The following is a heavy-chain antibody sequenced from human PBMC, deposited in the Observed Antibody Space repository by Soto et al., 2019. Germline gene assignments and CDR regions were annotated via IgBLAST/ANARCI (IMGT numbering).Heavy chain of an antibody. Sequence: QVQLQESGPGLVKPSQTLSLTCPVSGGSISSGGYYWSWIRQHPGTGLEWIGYIYYSGSTYYNPSLKSRVTISVDTSKNQFSLKLSSVTAADTAVYYCACRHVTARMDFDLWGRGTLVTVSS. J-gene: IGHJ2*01. CDR3: ACRHVTARMDFDL. CDR2: IYYSGST. D-gene: IGHD2-21*02. V-gene: IGHV4-31*03. CDR1: GGSISSGGYY.